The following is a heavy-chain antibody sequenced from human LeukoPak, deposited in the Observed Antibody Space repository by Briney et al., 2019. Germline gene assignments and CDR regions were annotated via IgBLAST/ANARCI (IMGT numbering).Heavy chain of an antibody. J-gene: IGHJ3*02. CDR3: ARYGRRGLLHGFDI. D-gene: IGHD2-15*01. Sequence: SETLSLTCTVSGDSINSYYWSWVRQPPGRGLEWIGYIYYSGSTKYNPSLKSRVTISVDTSKNQFSLKLSSVTAADTAVYYCARYGRRGLLHGFDIWGQGTMVTVSS. V-gene: IGHV4-59*08. CDR2: IYYSGST. CDR1: GDSINSYY.